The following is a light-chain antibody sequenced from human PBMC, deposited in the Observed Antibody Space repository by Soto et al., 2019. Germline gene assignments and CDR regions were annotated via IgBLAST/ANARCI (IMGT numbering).Light chain of an antibody. CDR1: QSVLYSSNNKNY. CDR2: WAS. CDR3: QQYYSTPPT. Sequence: DIVMTQSPDSLAVSLGERATINCKSSQSVLYSSNNKNYLAWYQQKPGQPPKLLIYWASTRASGGPDRFSGSWSGTDFTLTISSLQAEDVAVYYCQQYYSTPPTFGGGTKVEIK. V-gene: IGKV4-1*01. J-gene: IGKJ4*01.